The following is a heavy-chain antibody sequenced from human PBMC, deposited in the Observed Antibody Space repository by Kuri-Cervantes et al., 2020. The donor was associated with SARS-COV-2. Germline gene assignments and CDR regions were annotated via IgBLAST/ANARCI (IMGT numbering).Heavy chain of an antibody. Sequence: SQTLSLTCAVYGGSFSGYYWSWIRQPPGKGLEWIGEINHSGSTNYNPSLKSRVTISVDTSKNQFSLKLSSVTAADTAVYYCARSSGNSSGWYDYQYYYAMAVWGQGTTVTVSS. CDR3: ARSSGNSSGWYDYQYYYAMAV. D-gene: IGHD6-19*01. CDR2: INHSGST. J-gene: IGHJ6*02. CDR1: GGSFSGYY. V-gene: IGHV4-34*01.